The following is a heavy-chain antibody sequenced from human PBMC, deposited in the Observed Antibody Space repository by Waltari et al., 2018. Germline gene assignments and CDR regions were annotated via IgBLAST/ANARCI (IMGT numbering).Heavy chain of an antibody. J-gene: IGHJ6*02. Sequence: QVQLVQSGAEVKKPGSSVKVSCTASGVTFSSYAISWVRQAPGQGLEWMGGIIPIFGTANYAQKFQGRVTSTADESTSTAYMELSSLRAEDTAVYYCARDRVVPAAICNYYYYGMDVWGQGTTVTVAS. D-gene: IGHD2-2*01. CDR2: IIPIFGTA. V-gene: IGHV1-69*01. CDR1: GVTFSSYA. CDR3: ARDRVVPAAICNYYYYGMDV.